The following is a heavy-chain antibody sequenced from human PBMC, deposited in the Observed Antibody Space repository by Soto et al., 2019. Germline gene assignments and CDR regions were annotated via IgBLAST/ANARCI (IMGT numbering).Heavy chain of an antibody. CDR2: TYYRSKWYN. CDR3: ARGGDLVYSGYDSGYYYYYMDV. D-gene: IGHD5-12*01. CDR1: GDSVSSNSAA. V-gene: IGHV6-1*01. Sequence: KQSQTLSLTCAISGDSVSSNSAAWNWIRQSPSRGLEWLGRTYYRSKWYNDYAVSVKSRITINPDTSKNQFSLQLNSVTPEDTAVYYCARGGDLVYSGYDSGYYYYYMDVWGKGTTVTVSS. J-gene: IGHJ6*03.